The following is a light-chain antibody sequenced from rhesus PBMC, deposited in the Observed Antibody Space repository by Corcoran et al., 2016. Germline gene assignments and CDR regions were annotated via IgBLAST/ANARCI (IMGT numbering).Light chain of an antibody. J-gene: IGKJ1*01. V-gene: IGKV2-104*02. Sequence: DIVMTQTPLSLPVTPGEPASISCRSSQSLLDSEDGNTYLDWYLQKQGQSPQLLIYEVSNRASGVPYRFSGSGSETEFTLKSSIVEAEDVGVYYCMQGIEFPPTFGQGTKVEIK. CDR2: EVS. CDR1: QSLLDSEDGNTY. CDR3: MQGIEFPPT.